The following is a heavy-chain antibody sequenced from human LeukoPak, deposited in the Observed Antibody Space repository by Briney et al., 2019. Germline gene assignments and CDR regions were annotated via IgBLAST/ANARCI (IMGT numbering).Heavy chain of an antibody. D-gene: IGHD3-22*01. CDR1: GGSFSGYY. J-gene: IGHJ4*02. Sequence: SETLSLTCAVYGGSFSGYYWSWIRQPPGKWLEWIGEINHSGSTNYNPSLKSRVTISVDTSKNQFSLKLSSVTAADTAVYYCARFGNYYDSSGLDYWGQGTLVTVSS. V-gene: IGHV4-34*01. CDR3: ARFGNYYDSSGLDY. CDR2: INHSGST.